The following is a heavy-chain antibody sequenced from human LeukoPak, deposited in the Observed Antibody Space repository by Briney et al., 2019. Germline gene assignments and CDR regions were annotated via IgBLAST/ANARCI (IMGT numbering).Heavy chain of an antibody. V-gene: IGHV3-30*03. J-gene: IGHJ3*02. CDR1: GFTFRNYG. CDR3: ARELNSGTYYGAFDI. CDR2: ISYDGSNK. D-gene: IGHD1-26*01. Sequence: GGSLRLSCAASGFTFRNYGMHWVRQAPGKGLEWVAVISYDGSNKYYADSVKGRFTVSRDNSKNTLYLQMNSLTAEDTAVFYCARELNSGTYYGAFDIWGQGTMVTVSS.